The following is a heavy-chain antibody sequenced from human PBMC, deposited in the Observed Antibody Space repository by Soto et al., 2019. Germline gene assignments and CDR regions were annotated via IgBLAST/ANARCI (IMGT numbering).Heavy chain of an antibody. Sequence: GGSLRLSCAASGFTFSDYYMSWIRQAPGKGLEWVSYISSSGSTVYYADSLKGRFTISRDNAKNSLYLQMNSLRAEDTAVYYCARLTGATYFDYWGQGTLVTVSS. J-gene: IGHJ4*02. CDR2: ISSSGSTV. D-gene: IGHD1-20*01. CDR3: ARLTGATYFDY. V-gene: IGHV3-11*01. CDR1: GFTFSDYY.